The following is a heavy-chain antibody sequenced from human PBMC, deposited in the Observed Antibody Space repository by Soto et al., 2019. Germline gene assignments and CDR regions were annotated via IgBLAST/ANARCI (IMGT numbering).Heavy chain of an antibody. CDR1: GYTFTSYG. J-gene: IGHJ4*02. V-gene: IGHV1-18*01. CDR3: GRDWAAAGPFDY. CDR2: ISAHNGNT. D-gene: IGHD6-13*01. Sequence: ASVKVSCKASGYTFTSYGISWVRQAPGQGLEWMGWISAHNGNTNYAQKIQGRVTMTTDTSTSTAYMELRSLRSDDTAVYYCGRDWAAAGPFDYWGQATLVTVSS.